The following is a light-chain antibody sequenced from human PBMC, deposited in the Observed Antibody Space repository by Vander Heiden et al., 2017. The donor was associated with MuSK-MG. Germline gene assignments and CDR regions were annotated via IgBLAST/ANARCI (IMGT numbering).Light chain of an antibody. Sequence: AIQMTQSPSSLSASVGDRVTITCRASQGIRNYLGWYQQKPGKAPKLLIYAASNLQSGVPSRFSGSGSGTDFTLTISSLQAEDFAAYYCLQDYNYPRTFGHGTKVEVK. CDR1: QGIRNY. J-gene: IGKJ1*01. CDR3: LQDYNYPRT. V-gene: IGKV1-6*01. CDR2: AAS.